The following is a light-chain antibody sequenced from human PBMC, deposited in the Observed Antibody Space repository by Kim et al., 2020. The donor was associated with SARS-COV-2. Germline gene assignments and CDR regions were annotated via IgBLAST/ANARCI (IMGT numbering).Light chain of an antibody. V-gene: IGKV1-5*01. CDR3: QHRKT. Sequence: STLSASVGGRVTITCRASQYITRGLAWYQQKPGKAPKLLIYDASTLDSGVPSRFRGSGSGTEFTLTISSLQPDDFASYYCQHRKTFGQGTKVDIK. J-gene: IGKJ1*01. CDR1: QYITRG. CDR2: DAS.